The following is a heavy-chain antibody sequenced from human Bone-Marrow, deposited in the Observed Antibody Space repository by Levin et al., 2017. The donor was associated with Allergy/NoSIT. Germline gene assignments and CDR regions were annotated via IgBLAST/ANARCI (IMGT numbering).Heavy chain of an antibody. D-gene: IGHD3-10*01. CDR2: GFHSGST. CDR1: GGSISRSNNY. V-gene: IGHV4-39*01. J-gene: IGHJ4*02. Sequence: PGGSLRLSCTVSGGSISRSNNYWGWIRQPPGKGLEWIGSGFHSGSTYYNLSLKSRVTISVDTSENQFSLKLDSVTAADTAVYYCARLSWLWVGDAWGQGTLVAVSS. CDR3: ARLSWLWVGDA.